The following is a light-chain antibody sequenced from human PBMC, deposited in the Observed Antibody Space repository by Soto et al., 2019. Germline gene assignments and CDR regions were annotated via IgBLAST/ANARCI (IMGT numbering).Light chain of an antibody. CDR1: QSISSW. J-gene: IGKJ1*01. Sequence: DIQMTQSPSTLSASVGDRVTITCRASQSISSWLAWYQQKPGKAPKLLIYKASTLKSGVPSRFSGSGSGTEFILTISSLQPDDFATYYCQQYDSYSWTFGQGTKVDIK. V-gene: IGKV1-5*03. CDR3: QQYDSYSWT. CDR2: KAS.